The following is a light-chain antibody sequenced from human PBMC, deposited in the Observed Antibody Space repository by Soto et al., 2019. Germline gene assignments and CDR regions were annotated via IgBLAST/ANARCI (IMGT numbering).Light chain of an antibody. V-gene: IGLV3-21*02. Sequence: SYELTQPPSVSVAPGQTARITCGGNKVGSKRVHWYQQEPGQAPVLVVYDDSDRPSGIPERFSGSNSGNTATLTISRVVAGDEADYYCQVWDSGSDHWVFGGGTQLTVL. J-gene: IGLJ3*02. CDR2: DDS. CDR1: KVGSKR. CDR3: QVWDSGSDHWV.